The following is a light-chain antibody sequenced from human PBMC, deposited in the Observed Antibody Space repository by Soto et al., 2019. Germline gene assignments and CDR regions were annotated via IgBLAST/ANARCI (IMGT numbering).Light chain of an antibody. CDR1: QRVSSSY. CDR2: GAS. V-gene: IGKV3-20*01. CDR3: QRYGSSPPFT. J-gene: IGKJ2*01. Sequence: EIVLTQSPGTLSLSQGERATLSCRASQRVSSSYLAWYQQKPGQAPRLLIYGASTRATGIPDRFSGSGSGTDFTLTISRLEPEDFAVYFCQRYGSSPPFTFGQGTKVDIK.